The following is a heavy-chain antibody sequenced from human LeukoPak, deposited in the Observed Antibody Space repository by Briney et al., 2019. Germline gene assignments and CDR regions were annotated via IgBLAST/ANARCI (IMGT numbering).Heavy chain of an antibody. V-gene: IGHV4-39*02. D-gene: IGHD3-10*01. CDR2: IYYTGST. CDR1: GGSISSSSYY. CDR3: AREGTMVRGVMAFDP. Sequence: SETLSLTCPVSGGSISSSSYYWGWIRQPPGKGLEWIGSIYYTGSTLYNPSLRSRVTISVDTSKNQFSLKLTSVTAADTAVHYCAREGTMVRGVMAFDPWGQGTLVTVSS. J-gene: IGHJ5*02.